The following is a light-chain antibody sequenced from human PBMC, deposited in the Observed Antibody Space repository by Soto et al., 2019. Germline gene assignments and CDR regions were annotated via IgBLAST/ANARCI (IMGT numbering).Light chain of an antibody. CDR1: SSDVGNYDL. CDR2: EDS. CDR3: CSYAGRSTDV. V-gene: IGLV2-23*01. Sequence: QSALTQPASVSGSPGQSITISCTGTSSDVGNYDLVSWFQQHPGKAPKVMIYEDSKRPSGVSNRFSGSKSGNTASLTISGLQAEDEADYYCCSYAGRSTDVFGAGTKLTVL. J-gene: IGLJ1*01.